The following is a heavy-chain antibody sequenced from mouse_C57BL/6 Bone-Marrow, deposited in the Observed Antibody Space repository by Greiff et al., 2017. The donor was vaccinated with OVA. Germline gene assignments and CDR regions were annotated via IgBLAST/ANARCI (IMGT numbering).Heavy chain of an antibody. CDR1: GYTFTSYW. Sequence: QVQLKQPGAELVKPGASVKMSCKASGYTFTSYWITWVKQRPGQGLEWIGDIYPGSGSTNYNEKFKSKATLTVDTSSSTGYMQLSSRTSEDSAVYYCARGGYYGSRRGLYWGQGTTLTVSS. V-gene: IGHV1-55*01. J-gene: IGHJ2*01. CDR2: IYPGSGST. D-gene: IGHD1-1*01. CDR3: ARGGYYGSRRGLY.